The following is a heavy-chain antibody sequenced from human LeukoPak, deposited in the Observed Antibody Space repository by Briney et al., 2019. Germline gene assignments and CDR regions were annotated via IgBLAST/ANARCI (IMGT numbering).Heavy chain of an antibody. CDR1: GFTFSSYW. Sequence: PGGSLRLSCAASGFTFSSYWMSWVRQAPGKGLEWVANIKQDGSDKSYVDSVRGRSTVARDTAKNLLYLQMNNLRAEDTAVYYCARNGFVWASGIDYGWFDSWGQGTLVTVSS. J-gene: IGHJ5*01. CDR2: IKQDGSDK. D-gene: IGHD4-17*01. V-gene: IGHV3-7*05. CDR3: ARNGFVWASGIDYGWFDS.